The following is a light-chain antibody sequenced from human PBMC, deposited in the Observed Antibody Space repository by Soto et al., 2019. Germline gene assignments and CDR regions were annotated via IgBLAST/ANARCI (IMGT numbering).Light chain of an antibody. V-gene: IGKV1-8*01. CDR3: QQYYSYPFT. J-gene: IGKJ4*01. CDR1: QGISSY. Sequence: AIRMTQSPSSFSASTGDRVTITCRASQGISSYLAWYQQKPGKAPKLLIYAASTLQSGVPSRFSGSGSGTEFNVTISCLQSEDFASYYCQQYYSYPFTFGGGTKVEIK. CDR2: AAS.